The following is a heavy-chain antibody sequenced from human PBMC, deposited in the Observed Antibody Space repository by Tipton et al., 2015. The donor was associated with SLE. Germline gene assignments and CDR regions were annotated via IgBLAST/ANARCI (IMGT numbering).Heavy chain of an antibody. Sequence: SLRLSCAASGFTFRTFGVHWVRQAPGKGLEWVSFIRYDGKEKFYSDSLKGRFIISRDNSKNTLYLQMNSLRPEDTAMYYCASGVYGSGDALDIWGQGTMVTVSS. CDR2: IRYDGKEK. CDR1: GFTFRTFG. CDR3: ASGVYGSGDALDI. J-gene: IGHJ3*02. V-gene: IGHV3-30*02. D-gene: IGHD3-10*01.